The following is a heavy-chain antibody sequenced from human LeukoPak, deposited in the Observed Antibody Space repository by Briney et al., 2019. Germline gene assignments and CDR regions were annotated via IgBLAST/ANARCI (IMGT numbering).Heavy chain of an antibody. CDR3: VSVGMNLHAMDV. V-gene: IGHV3-21*01. J-gene: IGHJ6*02. CDR2: ISSDSSYI. CDR1: GFTFSIYS. Sequence: GGSLRLSCAASGFTFSIYSMSWVRRAPGKGLEWLSSISSDSSYIFYADSVKGRFTITRDNARNSLFLQMNSLRAEDTAVDSCVSVGMNLHAMDVWGQGTTVIVSS.